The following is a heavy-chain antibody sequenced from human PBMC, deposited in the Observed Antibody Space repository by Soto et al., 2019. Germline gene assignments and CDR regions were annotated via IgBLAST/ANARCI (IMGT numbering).Heavy chain of an antibody. CDR1: GFTFSSYS. V-gene: IGHV3-48*02. CDR3: ARSRVPLYYYGSWKHHSDAFDL. CDR2: ISSSSSTI. J-gene: IGHJ3*01. D-gene: IGHD3-10*01. Sequence: PGGSLRLSCAASGFTFSSYSMNWVRQAPGKGLEWVSYISSSSSTIYYADSVKGRFTISRDNAKNSLYLQMNSLRDEDTAVYYCARSRVPLYYYGSWKHHSDAFDLCGQGTMVTVSS.